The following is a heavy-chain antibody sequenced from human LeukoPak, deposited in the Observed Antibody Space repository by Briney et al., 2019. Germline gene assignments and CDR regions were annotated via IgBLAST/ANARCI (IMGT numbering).Heavy chain of an antibody. J-gene: IGHJ3*02. V-gene: IGHV4-59*01. CDR2: IYYSGST. D-gene: IGHD1-26*01. CDR1: GGSISSYY. Sequence: SETLSLTCTVSGGSISSYYWSWIRQPPGKGLEWIGYIYYSGSTNYNPSLKSRVTISVDTSKNQFSLKLSSVTAADTAVYYFARAELLHAFDIWGQGTMVTVSS. CDR3: ARAELLHAFDI.